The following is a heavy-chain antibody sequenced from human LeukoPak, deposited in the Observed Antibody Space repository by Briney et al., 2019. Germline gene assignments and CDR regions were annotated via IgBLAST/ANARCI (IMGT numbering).Heavy chain of an antibody. CDR3: ARSLLPPLETAYQSWFDP. J-gene: IGHJ5*02. D-gene: IGHD5-24*01. Sequence: GESLKISCKGSGYSFTSYWIGWVRQMPGKGLEWMGIIYPGDSDTRYSPSFQGQVTISADKSISTAYLQWSSLKASDTAMYYCARSLLPPLETAYQSWFDPWGQGTLVTVSS. V-gene: IGHV5-51*01. CDR1: GYSFTSYW. CDR2: IYPGDSDT.